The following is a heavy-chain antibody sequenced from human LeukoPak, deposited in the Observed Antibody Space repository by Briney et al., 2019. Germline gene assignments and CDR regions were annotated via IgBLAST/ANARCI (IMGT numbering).Heavy chain of an antibody. CDR2: IYYSGST. J-gene: IGHJ4*02. D-gene: IGHD2-15*01. V-gene: IGHV4-39*07. CDR3: ARDGKDTSAVAAPFFDY. Sequence: PSETLSLTCTVSGGSISSSSYYWGWIRQPPGKGLEWIGSIYYSGSTYYNPSLKSRVTISVDTSKNQFSLKLSSVTAADTAVYYCARDGKDTSAVAAPFFDYWGQGTLVTVSS. CDR1: GGSISSSSYY.